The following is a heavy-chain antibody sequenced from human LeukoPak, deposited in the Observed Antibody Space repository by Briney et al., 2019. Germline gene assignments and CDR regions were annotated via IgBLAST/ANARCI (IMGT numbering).Heavy chain of an antibody. J-gene: IGHJ4*02. D-gene: IGHD4-11*01. V-gene: IGHV3-7*01. CDR3: ARENNYVVDY. Sequence: GGSLRLSCAASGFTFSSYWVSWVRQAPGKGLEWVANIKQDGSEKYYVDSVKGRFTISRDNARNSLHLQMNSLRAEDTAVYYCARENNYVVDYWGQGTLVTVSS. CDR1: GFTFSSYW. CDR2: IKQDGSEK.